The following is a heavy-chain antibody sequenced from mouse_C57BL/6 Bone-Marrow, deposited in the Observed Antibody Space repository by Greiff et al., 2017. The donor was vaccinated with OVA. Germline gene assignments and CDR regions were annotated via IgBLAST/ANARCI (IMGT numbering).Heavy chain of an antibody. D-gene: IGHD2-5*01. CDR3: ARDHYYSNLYFDY. J-gene: IGHJ2*01. CDR2: ISDGGSYT. V-gene: IGHV5-4*01. Sequence: EVHLVESGGGLVKPGGSLKLSCAASGFTFSSYAMSWVRQTPEKRLEWVATISDGGSYTYYPDNVKGRFTISRDNAKNNLYQQMSHLKSEDTTMYYCARDHYYSNLYFDYWGQGTTLTVSS. CDR1: GFTFSSYA.